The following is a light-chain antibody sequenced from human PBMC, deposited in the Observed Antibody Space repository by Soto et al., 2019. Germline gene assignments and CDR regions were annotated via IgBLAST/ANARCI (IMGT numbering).Light chain of an antibody. CDR1: QSFRGL. Sequence: EGVLTQSPVTLSLLSGERATLSCMASQSFRGLLAWYQQKPGQAPRLLIYDAYNRATGIPPRFSGSGSGTDFTLTISSLEPEDSAVYYCQQRHMWPITFGQGTRLEIK. J-gene: IGKJ5*01. CDR3: QQRHMWPIT. CDR2: DAY. V-gene: IGKV3-11*01.